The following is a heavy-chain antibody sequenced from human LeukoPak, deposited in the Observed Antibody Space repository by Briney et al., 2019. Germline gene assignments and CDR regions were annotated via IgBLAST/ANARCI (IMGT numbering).Heavy chain of an antibody. CDR2: ISAYNGNT. CDR1: GYIFNDFD. V-gene: IGHV1-18*01. CDR3: ARLRGYLRAAAGNNAFDI. Sequence: ASVKVSCKASGYIFNDFDINWVRQAPGQGLEWMGWISAYNGNTNYAQKFQGRVTITADKSTSTAYMELSSLRSEDTAVYYCARLRGYLRAAAGNNAFDIWGQGTMVTVSS. J-gene: IGHJ3*02. D-gene: IGHD6-13*01.